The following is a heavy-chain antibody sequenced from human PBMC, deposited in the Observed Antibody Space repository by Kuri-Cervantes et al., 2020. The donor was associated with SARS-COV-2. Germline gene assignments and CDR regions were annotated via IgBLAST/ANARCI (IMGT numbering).Heavy chain of an antibody. D-gene: IGHD3-9*01. CDR1: EFTFDDYA. V-gene: IGHV3-9*01. CDR2: ISWNSGSI. J-gene: IGHJ6*03. Sequence: SLKISCAASEFTFDDYAMHWVRQAPGKGLGWVSGISWNSGSIGYADSVKGRFTISRDNAKNSLYLQMNSLRAEDTAVYYCARFFDDPLSILTGYLSGYMDVWGKGTTVTVSS. CDR3: ARFFDDPLSILTGYLSGYMDV.